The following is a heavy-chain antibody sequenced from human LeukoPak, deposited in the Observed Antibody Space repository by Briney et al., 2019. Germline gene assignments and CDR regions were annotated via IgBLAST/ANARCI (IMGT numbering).Heavy chain of an antibody. CDR2: INPNSGGT. V-gene: IGHV1-2*02. CDR1: GYTFTGYY. Sequence: ASVKVSCKATGYTFTGYYMHLVRQAPGQGFEWMGWINPNSGGTNYAQKFQGRVTMTRDTSISTAYMELSRLRSDDTAVYYCAREDEAVGAPLLDPWGQRTLVTVSS. J-gene: IGHJ5*02. CDR3: AREDEAVGAPLLDP. D-gene: IGHD1-26*01.